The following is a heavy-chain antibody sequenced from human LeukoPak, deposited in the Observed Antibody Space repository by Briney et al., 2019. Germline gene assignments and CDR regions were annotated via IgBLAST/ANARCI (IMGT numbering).Heavy chain of an antibody. Sequence: ASVKVSCKASGYTFTSYGISWVRQAPGQGLEWMGWISAYNGNTNYAQKLQGRVTMTTDTSTSTAYMELRSLRSDDTAVYYCASTIKVRGVIMNWFDPWGQGTLVTVSS. CDR3: ASTIKVRGVIMNWFDP. CDR1: GYTFTSYG. V-gene: IGHV1-18*01. J-gene: IGHJ5*02. D-gene: IGHD3-10*01. CDR2: ISAYNGNT.